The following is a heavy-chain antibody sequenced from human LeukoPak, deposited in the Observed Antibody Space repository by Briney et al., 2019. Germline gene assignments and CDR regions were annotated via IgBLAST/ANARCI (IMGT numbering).Heavy chain of an antibody. D-gene: IGHD2-15*01. CDR2: ISAYNGNT. CDR1: GYTFTSYG. J-gene: IGHJ5*02. Sequence: ASVKVSCKASGYTFTSYGISWVRQAPGQGLEWMRWISAYNGNTNYAQKLQGRVTMTTDTSTSTAYMELRSLRSDDTAVYYCARDADIVVVVAVPFDPWGQGTLVTVSS. CDR3: ARDADIVVVVAVPFDP. V-gene: IGHV1-18*01.